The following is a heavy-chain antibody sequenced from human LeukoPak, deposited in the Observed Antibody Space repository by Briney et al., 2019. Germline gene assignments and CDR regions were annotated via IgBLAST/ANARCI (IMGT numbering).Heavy chain of an antibody. J-gene: IGHJ4*02. D-gene: IGHD3-22*01. CDR3: TRDPYGSSGYYYRENDY. Sequence: GGSLRLSCTASGFTFGDYAMSWFRQAPGKGLEWVGFIRSKAYGGTTEYAASVKGRFTISRDDSKSIAYLQMNSLKTEDTAVYYCTRDPYGSSGYYYRENDYWGQGTLVTVSS. V-gene: IGHV3-49*03. CDR2: IRSKAYGGTT. CDR1: GFTFGDYA.